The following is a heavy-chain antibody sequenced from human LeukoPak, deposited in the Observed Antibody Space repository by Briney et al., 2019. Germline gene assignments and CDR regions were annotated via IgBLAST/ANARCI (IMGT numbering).Heavy chain of an antibody. CDR3: AKDTGPDRALELFDI. Sequence: GGTMSLSCVAYGSTTGKYGMCLVRQASDCRLVLLAVISHDGGSEHYGDSVKGRFTISRDISKNTLYLHMSSLRVEDTAVYYCAKDTGPDRALELFDIWGQGTMVTVSS. D-gene: IGHD1-26*01. CDR1: GSTTGKYG. J-gene: IGHJ3*02. V-gene: IGHV3-30*18. CDR2: ISHDGGSE.